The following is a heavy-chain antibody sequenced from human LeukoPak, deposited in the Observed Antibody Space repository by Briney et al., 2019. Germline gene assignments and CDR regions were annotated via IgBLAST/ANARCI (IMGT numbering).Heavy chain of an antibody. CDR1: GGTFSSCA. V-gene: IGHV1-46*01. Sequence: GASVKVSCTASGGTFSSCAISWVRQAPGQGLEWMGIINPSGGSTSYAQKFQGRVTMTRDTSTSTVYMELSSLRSEDTAVYYCARGSRCLRFLEWLSPGWFDPWGQGTLVTVSS. D-gene: IGHD3-3*01. J-gene: IGHJ5*02. CDR2: INPSGGST. CDR3: ARGSRCLRFLEWLSPGWFDP.